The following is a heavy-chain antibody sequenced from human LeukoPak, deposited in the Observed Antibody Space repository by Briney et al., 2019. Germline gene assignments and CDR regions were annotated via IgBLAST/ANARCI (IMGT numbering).Heavy chain of an antibody. CDR3: ARDREVVPAAFDY. Sequence: SVKVSCKASGGTFSSYAISWVRHAPGQGLEWMGRIIPILGIANYAQKFQGRVTITADKSTSTAYMELSSLRSEDTAVYYCARDREVVPAAFDYWGQGTLVTVSS. D-gene: IGHD2-2*01. V-gene: IGHV1-69*04. J-gene: IGHJ4*02. CDR2: IIPILGIA. CDR1: GGTFSSYA.